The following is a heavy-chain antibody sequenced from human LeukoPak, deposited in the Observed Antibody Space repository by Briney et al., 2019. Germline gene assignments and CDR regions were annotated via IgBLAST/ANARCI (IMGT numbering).Heavy chain of an antibody. J-gene: IGHJ4*02. CDR2: IRYDGSNK. V-gene: IGHV3-30*02. CDR3: AKERRLYNYYFDY. CDR1: AFTFCSYG. Sequence: GGSLRLSCAGSAFTFCSYGMHWVRQAPGKGLGWVVFIRYDGSNKYYAHSVKGRFTISRDNSKNTLYLQMNSLRAEDTAVYYCAKERRLYNYYFDYWGQGTLVTVSS. D-gene: IGHD1-14*01.